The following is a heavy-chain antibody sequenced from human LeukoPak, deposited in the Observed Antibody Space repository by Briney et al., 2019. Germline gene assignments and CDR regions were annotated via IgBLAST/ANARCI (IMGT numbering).Heavy chain of an antibody. D-gene: IGHD1-26*01. V-gene: IGHV3-23*01. J-gene: IGHJ1*01. CDR3: AKDPYSGSYYKYFQH. Sequence: GGSLRLSCAASGFPFSTYAMNWVRQAPGKGLEWVSCISGSGGSTYYADSVKGRFTISRDNSKNTLYLRMNSLRAEDTAVYYCAKDPYSGSYYKYFQHWGQGTLVTVSS. CDR2: ISGSGGST. CDR1: GFPFSTYA.